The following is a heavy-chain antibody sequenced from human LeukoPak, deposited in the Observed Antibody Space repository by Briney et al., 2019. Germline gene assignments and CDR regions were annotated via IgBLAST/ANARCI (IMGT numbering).Heavy chain of an antibody. CDR3: AKDLDFWGPDAFDI. J-gene: IGHJ3*02. Sequence: PGGSLRLSCAASGFTFSSYWMSWVRQAPGKGLEWVANINQHGSEKYYVDSVKGRFTISRDNSKNTLYLQMNSLRAEDTAVYYCAKDLDFWGPDAFDIWGQGTMVTVSS. V-gene: IGHV3-7*01. D-gene: IGHD3-3*01. CDR1: GFTFSSYW. CDR2: INQHGSEK.